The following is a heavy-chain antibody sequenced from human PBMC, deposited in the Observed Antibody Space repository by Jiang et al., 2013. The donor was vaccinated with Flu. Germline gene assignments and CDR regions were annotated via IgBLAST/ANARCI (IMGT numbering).Heavy chain of an antibody. CDR1: GFTFSSYG. Sequence: VQLLESGGGVVQPGRSLRLSCAASGFTFSSYGMHWVRQAPGKGLEWVAVIWYDGSNKYYADSVKGRFTISRDNSKNTLYLQMNSLRAEDTAVYYCAKDHMLERLLDYWGQGTLVTVSS. V-gene: IGHV3-33*06. D-gene: IGHD1-1*01. CDR2: IWYDGSNK. J-gene: IGHJ4*02. CDR3: AKDHMLERLLDY.